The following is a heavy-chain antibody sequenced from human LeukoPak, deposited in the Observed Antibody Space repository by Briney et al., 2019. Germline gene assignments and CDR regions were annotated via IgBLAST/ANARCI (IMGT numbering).Heavy chain of an antibody. V-gene: IGHV3-30*18. CDR1: GFTFSSYG. D-gene: IGHD6-19*01. J-gene: IGHJ4*02. CDR3: AKPSGWYLYYFDY. Sequence: GGSLRLSCAAPGFTFSSYGMHWVRQAPGKGLEWVAVISYDGSNKYYADSVKGRFTISRDNSKNTLYLQMNSLRAEDTAVYYCAKPSGWYLYYFDYWGQGTLVTVSS. CDR2: ISYDGSNK.